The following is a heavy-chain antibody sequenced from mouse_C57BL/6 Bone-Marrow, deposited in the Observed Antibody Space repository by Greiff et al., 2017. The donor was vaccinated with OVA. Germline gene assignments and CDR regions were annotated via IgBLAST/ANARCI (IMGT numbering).Heavy chain of an antibody. J-gene: IGHJ4*01. CDR2: INPSSGYT. Sequence: QVQLQQSGAELAKPGASVKLSCKASGYTFTSYWMHWVKQRPGQGLEWIGYINPSSGYTKYNQKFKDKATLTADKSSSTAYMQLNSLTSEDSAVYFCASGNYDYYAMDYWGQGTSVTVSS. D-gene: IGHD2-1*01. CDR3: ASGNYDYYAMDY. V-gene: IGHV1-7*01. CDR1: GYTFTSYW.